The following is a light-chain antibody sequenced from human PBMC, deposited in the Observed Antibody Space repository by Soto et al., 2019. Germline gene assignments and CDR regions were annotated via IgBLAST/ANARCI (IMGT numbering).Light chain of an antibody. CDR2: EDT. Sequence: QSVLTQPPSVSAAPEQRVTISCSGSSSNTGRNYVSWYQQLPGTAPKLLIYEDTKRPSGIPDRFSGSKSGTSATLGITGLQTGDEADYYCGAWDSSLSAVLFGGGTKLTVL. V-gene: IGLV1-51*02. CDR1: SSNTGRNY. CDR3: GAWDSSLSAVL. J-gene: IGLJ2*01.